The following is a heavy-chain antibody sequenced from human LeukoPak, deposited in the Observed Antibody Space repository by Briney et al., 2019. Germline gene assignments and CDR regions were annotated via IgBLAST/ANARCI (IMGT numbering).Heavy chain of an antibody. V-gene: IGHV3-23*01. CDR3: AKDHDLDYGDYLGDY. J-gene: IGHJ4*02. CDR2: ISGSGGST. D-gene: IGHD4-17*01. CDR1: GFTFSSYG. Sequence: GGSLRLSCAASGFTFSSYGMSWVRQAPGKGLEWVSAISGSGGSTYYADSVKGRFTISRDNSKNTLYLQMNSLRAEDTAVYYCAKDHDLDYGDYLGDYWGQGTLVTVSS.